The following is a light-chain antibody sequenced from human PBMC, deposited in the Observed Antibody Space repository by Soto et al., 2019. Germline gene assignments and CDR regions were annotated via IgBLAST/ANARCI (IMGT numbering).Light chain of an antibody. CDR1: YSNIGSND. Sequence: QSVLSQPPSASGSPGQRVTISCSGSYSNIGSNDVNWYQQLPGTAPKLVIYDNNQRPSGVPDRFSGSKSGISASLAISGLQSEDEADYSCAAWDDSLNGLVFGTGTKLTVL. CDR2: DNN. J-gene: IGLJ1*01. CDR3: AAWDDSLNGLV. V-gene: IGLV1-44*01.